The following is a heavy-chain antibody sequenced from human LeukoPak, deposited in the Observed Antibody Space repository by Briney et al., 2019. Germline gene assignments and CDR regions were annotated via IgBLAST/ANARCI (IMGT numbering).Heavy chain of an antibody. CDR1: GFTFSSYA. CDR3: AGSKGIQLWLRGSKCDY. J-gene: IGHJ4*02. CDR2: ISGSGGST. D-gene: IGHD5-18*01. Sequence: QSGGSLRFSCAASGFTFSSYAMSWVRQAPGKGLEWVSAISGSGGSTYYADSVKGRFTISRDNSKNTLYLQMNSLRAEDTAVYYCAGSKGIQLWLRGSKCDYWGQGTLVTVSS. V-gene: IGHV3-23*01.